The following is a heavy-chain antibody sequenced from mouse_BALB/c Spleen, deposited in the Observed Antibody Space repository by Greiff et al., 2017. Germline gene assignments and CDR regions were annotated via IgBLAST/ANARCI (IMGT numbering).Heavy chain of an antibody. Sequence: EVQVVESGGGLVKPGGSLNLSCAASGFTFSSYAMSWVRQTPEKRLEWVASISSGGSTYYPDSVKGRFTISRDNARNILNLQMSSLRSEDTAMYYCARGGGTYYYAMDYWGQGTSVTVSS. CDR3: ARGGGTYYYAMDY. D-gene: IGHD2-14*01. CDR2: ISSGGST. CDR1: GFTFSSYA. J-gene: IGHJ4*01. V-gene: IGHV5-6-5*01.